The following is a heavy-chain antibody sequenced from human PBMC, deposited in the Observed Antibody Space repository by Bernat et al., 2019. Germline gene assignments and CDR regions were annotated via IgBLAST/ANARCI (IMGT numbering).Heavy chain of an antibody. Sequence: QLQLQESGPGLVKPSETLSLSCTVSGGSISSSGYYGGWIRQPPGKGLEWTGSNCYSGSTYYNPSLKSRVTISVYTSNNQFSLKLSFGTAADPAVYYCERQKAYYDSSGYSGRYYFDYWGQGTLVTVSS. CDR3: ERQKAYYDSSGYSGRYYFDY. V-gene: IGHV4-39*01. CDR2: NCYSGST. CDR1: GGSISSSGYY. D-gene: IGHD3-22*01. J-gene: IGHJ4*02.